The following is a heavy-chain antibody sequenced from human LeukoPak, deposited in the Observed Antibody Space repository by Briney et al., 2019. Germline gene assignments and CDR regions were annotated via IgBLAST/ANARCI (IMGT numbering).Heavy chain of an antibody. Sequence: ASVKVSCKASGYTFTSYAMHWVRQAPGQRLEWMGWINAGNGNTKYSQEFQGRVTITRNTSISTAYMELSSLRSEDTAVYYCARVRGPLYSSSWYFNYYYYMDVWGKGTTVTVSS. CDR3: ARVRGPLYSSSWYFNYYYYMDV. J-gene: IGHJ6*03. D-gene: IGHD6-13*01. CDR1: GYTFTSYA. CDR2: INAGNGNT. V-gene: IGHV1-3*03.